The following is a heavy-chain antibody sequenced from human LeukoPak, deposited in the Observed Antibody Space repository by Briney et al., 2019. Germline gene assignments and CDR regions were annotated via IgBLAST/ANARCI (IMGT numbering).Heavy chain of an antibody. V-gene: IGHV3-21*01. Sequence: GGSLRLSCAASGFTFSSYSMNWVRQAPGKGLDWVSSISSSSSYIYYADEVKGRFTISRDNAKNSLYLQMNSLRAEDTAVYYCATQWRAAAAPDDYWGQGTLVTVSS. J-gene: IGHJ4*02. CDR1: GFTFSSYS. CDR2: ISSSSSYI. D-gene: IGHD6-13*01. CDR3: ATQWRAAAAPDDY.